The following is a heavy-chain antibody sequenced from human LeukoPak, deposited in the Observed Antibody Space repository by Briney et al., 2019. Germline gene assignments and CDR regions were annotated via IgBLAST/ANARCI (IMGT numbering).Heavy chain of an antibody. V-gene: IGHV1-2*02. CDR1: GYTFTGYY. CDR3: AREAPSVILISSGENYFGY. CDR2: INPNSGGT. Sequence: ASVKVSCKASGYTFTGYYMHWVRQAPGQGLEWMGWINPNSGGTNYAQKFQGRVTMTRDTSISTAYMELSRLRSDDTAVYYCAREAPSVILISSGENYFGYWGQGTLVTVSS. D-gene: IGHD3-10*01. J-gene: IGHJ4*02.